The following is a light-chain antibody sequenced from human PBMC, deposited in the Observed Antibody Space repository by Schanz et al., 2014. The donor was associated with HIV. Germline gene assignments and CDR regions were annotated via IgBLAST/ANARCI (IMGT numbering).Light chain of an antibody. CDR1: ESVSDK. CDR2: GAS. Sequence: ETIMTQSPVTLSVSPGDRVTLACRASESVSDKVAWYQQKPGQTPRLLIFGASNRGTGVPARFSGSGSGSEFTLTISSLQSEDFAVYYCQQYDVWPYTFGQGTKLEIK. V-gene: IGKV3-15*01. J-gene: IGKJ2*01. CDR3: QQYDVWPYT.